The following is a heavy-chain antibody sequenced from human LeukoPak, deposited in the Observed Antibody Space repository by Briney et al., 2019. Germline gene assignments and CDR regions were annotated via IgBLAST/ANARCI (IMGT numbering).Heavy chain of an antibody. D-gene: IGHD2-2*02. Sequence: GASVKVSCKASGGTFSSYAISWVRQAPGQGLEWMGGIIPIFGTANYAQKFQGRVTITADESTSTAYMELSSLRSEDTAVYYCARGQLGYCSSTSCYRGNWFDPWGQGTLVTVSS. CDR1: GGTFSSYA. V-gene: IGHV1-69*13. CDR2: IIPIFGTA. CDR3: ARGQLGYCSSTSCYRGNWFDP. J-gene: IGHJ5*02.